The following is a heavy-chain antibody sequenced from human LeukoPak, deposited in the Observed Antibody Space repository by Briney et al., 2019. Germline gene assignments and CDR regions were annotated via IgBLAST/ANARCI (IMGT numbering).Heavy chain of an antibody. CDR3: SKARDGFGVDTIDY. Sequence: GGSLRLSCAASGSTFSRFAMSWVRQAPGKGLEWVSAIGGAGYSTYYADSVNGRFTISRDNSRNTLYLQMNSLRAEDTAIYYCSKARDGFGVDTIDYWGQGTLVTVSS. V-gene: IGHV3-23*01. CDR1: GSTFSRFA. J-gene: IGHJ4*02. CDR2: IGGAGYST. D-gene: IGHD3-3*01.